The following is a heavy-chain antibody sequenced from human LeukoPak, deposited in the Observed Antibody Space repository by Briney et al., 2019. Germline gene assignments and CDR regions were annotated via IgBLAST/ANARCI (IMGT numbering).Heavy chain of an antibody. Sequence: ASVTVSCKTSGYTFTGYGISWVRQAPGQGLEWMGWISAYNGNTNYAQKLQGRVTMTTDTSTSTAYMELRSLRSDDTAVYYCARDYYYGSSGYYVGWGQGSLDPVSS. D-gene: IGHD3-22*01. CDR3: ARDYYYGSSGYYVG. J-gene: IGHJ1*01. V-gene: IGHV1-18*01. CDR1: GYTFTGYG. CDR2: ISAYNGNT.